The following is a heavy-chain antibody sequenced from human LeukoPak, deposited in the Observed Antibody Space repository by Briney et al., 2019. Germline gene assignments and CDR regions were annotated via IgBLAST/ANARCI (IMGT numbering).Heavy chain of an antibody. CDR2: TYYRSTWYN. J-gene: IGHJ5*02. Sequence: SQTLSLTCAISGDSVSSNSVTWNWIRQSPSRGLEWLGRTYYRSTWYNDYAVSVRGRITVNPDTSKNQFSLHLNSVTPGDTAVYYCARRLTQYDCFNPWGQGILVTVSS. D-gene: IGHD2-2*01. V-gene: IGHV6-1*01. CDR1: GDSVSSNSVT. CDR3: ARRLTQYDCFNP.